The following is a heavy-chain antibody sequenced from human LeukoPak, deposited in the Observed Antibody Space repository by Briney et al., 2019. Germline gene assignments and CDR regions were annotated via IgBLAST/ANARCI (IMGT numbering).Heavy chain of an antibody. J-gene: IGHJ4*02. D-gene: IGHD2/OR15-2a*01. CDR2: IYPSGTT. Sequence: SGTLSLTCVVSGGSISSNNWWSWVRQPPGKWLEWIGEIYPSGTTNYNPSLRSRVTISVDTSKNQFSLRLNSVTAADTAVYYCARDSAPNLLAYFDYWGQGILVTVSS. CDR1: GGSISSNNW. V-gene: IGHV4-4*02. CDR3: ARDSAPNLLAYFDY.